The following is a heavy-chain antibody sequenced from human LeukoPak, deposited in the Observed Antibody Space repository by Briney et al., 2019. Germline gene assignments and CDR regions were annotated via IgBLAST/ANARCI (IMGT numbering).Heavy chain of an antibody. CDR2: IKQDGSEK. D-gene: IGHD3-10*01. CDR1: GFTFSSYA. Sequence: PRGSLRLSCAASGFTFSSYAMSWVRQAPGKGLEWVANIKQDGSEKYYVDSVKGRFTISRDNAKNSLYLQMNSLRAEDTAVYYCARDHPYGSGSYLGYWGQGTLVTVSS. CDR3: ARDHPYGSGSYLGY. J-gene: IGHJ4*02. V-gene: IGHV3-7*01.